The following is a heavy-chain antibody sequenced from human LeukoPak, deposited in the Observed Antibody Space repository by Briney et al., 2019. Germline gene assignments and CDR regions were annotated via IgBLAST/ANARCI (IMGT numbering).Heavy chain of an antibody. Sequence: PGGTLRLSCAASGFTVSSNYMSWVRQAPGKGLEWVAFMRNNGSNNYYADSVKGRFTISRDNSKNTLYLQMSSLRAEDTAVYYCAKDSYQSWRYFDWLSTNWFDPWGQGTLVTVSS. V-gene: IGHV3-30*02. CDR2: MRNNGSNN. CDR1: GFTVSSNY. D-gene: IGHD3-9*01. J-gene: IGHJ5*02. CDR3: AKDSYQSWRYFDWLSTNWFDP.